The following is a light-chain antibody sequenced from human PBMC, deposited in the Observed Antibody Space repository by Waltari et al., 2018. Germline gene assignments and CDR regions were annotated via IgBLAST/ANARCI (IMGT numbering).Light chain of an antibody. J-gene: IGKJ2*01. Sequence: DTQMTQSPSTLSASIGDRVTITCRASQSISNWLAWYQQKPGKAPKLLIYRASTLESGVPSRFSGSGSGTEFTLTISSLQPDDFATYYCQQYNNLYTFGQGTKLEIK. CDR1: QSISNW. CDR2: RAS. V-gene: IGKV1-5*03. CDR3: QQYNNLYT.